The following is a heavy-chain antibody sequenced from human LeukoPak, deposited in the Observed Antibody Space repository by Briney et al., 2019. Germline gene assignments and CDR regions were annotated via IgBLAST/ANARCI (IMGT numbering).Heavy chain of an antibody. V-gene: IGHV3-64D*06. J-gene: IGHJ4*02. D-gene: IGHD2-2*01. CDR1: GXSFSNYA. Sequence: GGSLRLSCSASGXSFSNYAMHWIRQAPGKGLEYVSAISTNGGHTYYADWVKGRFTIHRDGSKNTLYLQMRSLRAEDTALYYCVKDLLGYCSSTSWYATGPFDYWGQGTLVTVSS. CDR2: ISTNGGHT. CDR3: VKDLLGYCSSTSWYATGPFDY.